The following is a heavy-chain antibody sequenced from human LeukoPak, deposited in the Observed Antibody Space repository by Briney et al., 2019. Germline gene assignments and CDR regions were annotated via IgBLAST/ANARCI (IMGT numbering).Heavy chain of an antibody. Sequence: RASVKVSCKASGYTFTSYYMHWVRQAPGQGLEWMGIINPSGGSTSYAQKLQGRVTMTTDTSTSTAYMELRSLRSDDTAVYYCARDPYWNFGWFDPWGQGTLVTVSS. D-gene: IGHD1-7*01. CDR2: INPSGGST. J-gene: IGHJ5*02. CDR3: ARDPYWNFGWFDP. V-gene: IGHV1-46*01. CDR1: GYTFTSYY.